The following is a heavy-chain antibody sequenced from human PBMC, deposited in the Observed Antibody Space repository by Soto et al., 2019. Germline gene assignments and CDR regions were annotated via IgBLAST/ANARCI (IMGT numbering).Heavy chain of an antibody. J-gene: IGHJ4*02. CDR3: AKEYCDTSRCFLPGY. CDR2: IDPKNGNT. Sequence: ASVKVSCKASGCTFTTFGISWVRQAPGQGLEWMGWIDPKNGNTKDAQKFQGRVTMTTDTSTSTAYMELRSLRSDDTAVYFCAKEYCDTSRCFLPGYWGQGALVTVSS. D-gene: IGHD2-2*01. CDR1: GCTFTTFG. V-gene: IGHV1-18*01.